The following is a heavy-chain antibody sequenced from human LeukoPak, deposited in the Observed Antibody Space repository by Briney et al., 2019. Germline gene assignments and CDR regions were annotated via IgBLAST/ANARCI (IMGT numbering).Heavy chain of an antibody. J-gene: IGHJ4*02. D-gene: IGHD1/OR15-1a*01. CDR2: IYYSGST. V-gene: IGHV4-39*01. Sequence: SETLSLTCTVSGGSISSSSYYWGWIRQPPGKGLEWIGSIYYSGSTYYNPSLKSRVTISVDTSKNQFSLKLSSVTAADTAIYYCARHNHVWKTTALDYWGQGTLVTVSS. CDR3: ARHNHVWKTTALDY. CDR1: GGSISSSSYY.